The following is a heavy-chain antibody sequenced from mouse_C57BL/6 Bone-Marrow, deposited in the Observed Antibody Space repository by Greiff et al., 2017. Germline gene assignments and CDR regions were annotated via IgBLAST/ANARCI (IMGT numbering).Heavy chain of an antibody. CDR2: IDPSDSYT. J-gene: IGHJ4*01. CDR1: GYTFTSYW. CDR3: AREAYYVAMDY. V-gene: IGHV1-69*01. Sequence: QVQLQQPGAELVMPGASVKLSCKASGYTFTSYWMHWVKQRPGQGLEWIGEIDPSDSYTNYNQKFKGKSTLTVDKYSSTAYMQLRSLTSEDSAFYYCAREAYYVAMDYWGQGTSVTVSS. D-gene: IGHD1-1*01.